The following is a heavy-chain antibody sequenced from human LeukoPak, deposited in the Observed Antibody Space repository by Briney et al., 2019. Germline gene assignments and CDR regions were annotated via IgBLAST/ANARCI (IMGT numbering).Heavy chain of an antibody. J-gene: IGHJ5*02. D-gene: IGHD3-10*01. CDR3: AHSRREWFGEEPPWFDP. CDR1: GFSLSTSGVG. Sequence: SGPTLVKPTQTLTLTCTFSGFSLSTSGVGVGWIRQPPGKALEWLALIYWDDDKRYSPSLKSRLTITKDTSKNQVVLTMTNMDPVDTATYYCAHSRREWFGEEPPWFDPWGQGTLVTVSS. V-gene: IGHV2-5*02. CDR2: IYWDDDK.